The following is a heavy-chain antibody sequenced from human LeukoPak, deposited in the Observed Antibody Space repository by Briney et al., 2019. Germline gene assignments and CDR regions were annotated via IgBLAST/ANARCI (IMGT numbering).Heavy chain of an antibody. J-gene: IGHJ4*02. V-gene: IGHV3-23*01. CDR1: GFTFSSYA. CDR2: VSPSGGST. Sequence: GGSLGLSCAASGFTFSSYAMSWVRQAPGKGLEWVSAVSPSGGSTYYADSVKGRFTISRDNSKNTLYLQMNSLRAEDTAVYYCAKRVDYDSSAAYFDYWGQGTLVTVSS. D-gene: IGHD3-22*01. CDR3: AKRVDYDSSAAYFDY.